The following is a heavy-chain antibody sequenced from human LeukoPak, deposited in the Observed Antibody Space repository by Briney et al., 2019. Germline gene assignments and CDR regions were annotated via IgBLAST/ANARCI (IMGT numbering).Heavy chain of an antibody. CDR3: ARDISSSWENAFDI. CDR1: GGSISSYY. Sequence: SETLSLTCTVSGGSISSYYWSWIRQPPGKGLEWIGYIYYSGSTNYNPSLKSRVTISVDTSKNQFSLKLSSVTAADPAVYYCARDISSSWENAFDIWGQGTMVTVSS. CDR2: IYYSGST. D-gene: IGHD6-13*01. J-gene: IGHJ3*02. V-gene: IGHV4-59*01.